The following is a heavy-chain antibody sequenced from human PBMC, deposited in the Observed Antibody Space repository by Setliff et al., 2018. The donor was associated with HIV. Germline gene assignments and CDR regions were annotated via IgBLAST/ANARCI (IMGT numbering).Heavy chain of an antibody. V-gene: IGHV4-61*09. D-gene: IGHD2-8*01. CDR3: ARTGWAQLIQGAWFGP. J-gene: IGHJ5*02. CDR1: GGSINSGSYY. Sequence: PSETLSLTCTVSGGSINSGSYYWSWIRQPAGKGLEWIGHIYTSGSTNYNPSLKSRVTLSIDTSKNQFSLKLTSVTAADTAMYYCARTGWAQLIQGAWFGPWGQGVLVTVSS. CDR2: IYTSGST.